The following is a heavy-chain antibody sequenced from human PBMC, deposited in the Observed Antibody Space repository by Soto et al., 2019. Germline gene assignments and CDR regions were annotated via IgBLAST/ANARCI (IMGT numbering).Heavy chain of an antibody. J-gene: IGHJ4*02. Sequence: LRLSCAASGFSFSSYSMIWVRQAPGEGLEWVSFITSSSSSIFYAASVQGRFTISRDNAKNSLYLQMNGLRAEDTAVYYCARAFAGTSSSDYWGQGTLVTVSS. D-gene: IGHD6-13*01. CDR2: ITSSSSSI. V-gene: IGHV3-21*01. CDR1: GFSFSSYS. CDR3: ARAFAGTSSSDY.